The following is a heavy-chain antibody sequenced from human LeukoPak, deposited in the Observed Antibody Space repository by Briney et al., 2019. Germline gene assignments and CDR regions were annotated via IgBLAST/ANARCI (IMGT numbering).Heavy chain of an antibody. CDR1: GYSISSGYY. V-gene: IGHV4-38-2*02. Sequence: PSETLSLTCTVSGYSISSGYYWGWIRQPPGKGLEWIGSIYHSGSTYYNPSLKSRVTISVDTSKNQFSLKLSSVTAADTAVYYCARVITMVRGVILGMDVWGQGTTVTVSS. CDR3: ARVITMVRGVILGMDV. J-gene: IGHJ6*02. CDR2: IYHSGST. D-gene: IGHD3-10*01.